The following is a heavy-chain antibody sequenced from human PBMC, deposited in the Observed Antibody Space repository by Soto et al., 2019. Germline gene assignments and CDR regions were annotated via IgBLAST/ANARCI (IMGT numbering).Heavy chain of an antibody. CDR1: GYTFTSYG. CDR2: ISAYNGNT. CDR3: ARELTWEAMRNYYYMDV. D-gene: IGHD1-26*01. J-gene: IGHJ6*03. V-gene: IGHV1-18*01. Sequence: GASVKVSCKASGYTFTSYGISWVRQAPGQGLEWMGWISAYNGNTNYAQKLQGRVTMTTDTSTSTAYMELRSLRSDDTAVYYCARELTWEAMRNYYYMDVWRNGTTVTVSS.